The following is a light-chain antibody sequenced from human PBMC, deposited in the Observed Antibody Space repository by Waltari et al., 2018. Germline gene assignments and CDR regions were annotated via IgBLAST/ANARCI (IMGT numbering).Light chain of an antibody. CDR2: DSH. CDR3: GTWDSDMTAWT. V-gene: IGLV1-51*01. J-gene: IGLJ2*01. CDR1: NPNIGMND. Sequence: QSVLTQPPSVSAAPGQQVTISFSGTNPNIGMNDVSWYRQFPGKAPDLLIYDSHGRPLGIPDRFFGSKSGTSATLGITGLQTGDEADYFCGTWDSDMTAWTVGGGTKVTVL.